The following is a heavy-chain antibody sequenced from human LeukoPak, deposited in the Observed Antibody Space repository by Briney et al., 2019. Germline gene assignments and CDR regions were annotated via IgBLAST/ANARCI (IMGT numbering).Heavy chain of an antibody. CDR3: AREGQQLVWNNAFDI. CDR1: GFTFSSYE. V-gene: IGHV3-48*03. Sequence: PGGSLRLPCAASGFTFSSYEMNWVRQAPGKGLEWVSYISSSGSTIYYADSVKGRFTISRDNAKNSLYLQMNSLRAEDTALYYCAREGQQLVWNNAFDIWGQGTMDTVSS. J-gene: IGHJ3*02. CDR2: ISSSGSTI. D-gene: IGHD6-13*01.